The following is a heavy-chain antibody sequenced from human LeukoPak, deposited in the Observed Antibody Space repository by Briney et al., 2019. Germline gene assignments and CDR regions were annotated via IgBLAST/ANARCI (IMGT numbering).Heavy chain of an antibody. D-gene: IGHD3-22*01. CDR1: GYSISSGYY. CDR2: ISHSGST. J-gene: IGHJ4*02. CDR3: ARQVVTYYFDY. Sequence: SETLSLTCAVSGYSISSGYYWGWIRQPPGKGLEWIGSISHSGSTYYNPSLKSRVTISVDTSKNQFSLRLSSVTAADTAVYYCARQVVTYYFDYWGQGTLVTVSS. V-gene: IGHV4-38-2*01.